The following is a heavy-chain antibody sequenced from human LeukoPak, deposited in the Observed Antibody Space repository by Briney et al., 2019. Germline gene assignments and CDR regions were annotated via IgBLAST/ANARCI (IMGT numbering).Heavy chain of an antibody. J-gene: IGHJ4*02. D-gene: IGHD2-15*01. CDR2: ISSSSSTI. CDR1: GFNFNSHS. CDR3: AKAPVTTCSGTFCYPFDY. Sequence: GGSLRLSCAASGFNFNSHSMNWVRQAPGKGLEWVSYISSSSSTIYYADSVKGRFTISRDNAKNTLYLQMSSLRAEDAGVYYCAKAPVTTCSGTFCYPFDYWGQGTLVTVSS. V-gene: IGHV3-48*01.